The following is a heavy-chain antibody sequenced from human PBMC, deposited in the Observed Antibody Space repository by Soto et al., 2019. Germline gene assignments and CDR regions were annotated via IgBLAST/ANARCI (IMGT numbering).Heavy chain of an antibody. CDR1: GGTFSSYA. D-gene: IGHD4-17*01. Sequence: HVQLVQSGAEVKKPGSSVKVSCKASGGTFSSYAISWVRQAPGQGLEWMGGIIPIFATPNYAQKFQGRVTITADKSTSTAYMELSRLRYEDTAVSYCATKYDYQFDYWGQGTRVTVSS. J-gene: IGHJ4*02. V-gene: IGHV1-69*06. CDR3: ATKYDYQFDY. CDR2: IIPIFATP.